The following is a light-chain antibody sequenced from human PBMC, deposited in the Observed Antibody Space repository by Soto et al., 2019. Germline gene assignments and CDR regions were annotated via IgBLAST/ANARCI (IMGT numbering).Light chain of an antibody. CDR1: QAVNSW. CDR2: DVS. Sequence: DSQLTQSPSSISASVGDRVTITCRASQAVNSWLAWFQQKPGMAPKLVIYDVSSLQSGVPSRFSGSGSGTEFTLTISSLQSEDFAVYCCQQRSNWPPTFGQGTRLEIK. J-gene: IGKJ5*01. V-gene: IGKV1-12*01. CDR3: QQRSNWPPT.